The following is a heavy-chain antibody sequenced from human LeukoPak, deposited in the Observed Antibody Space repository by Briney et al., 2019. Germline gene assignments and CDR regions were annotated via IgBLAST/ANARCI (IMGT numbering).Heavy chain of an antibody. D-gene: IGHD6-19*01. Sequence: GGSLRLSCAASGFTFSSYSMNWVRQAPGKGLEWVSYISSSSSTIYYADSVKGRFTISRDNAKNSLYLQMNSLRAEDTAVYYCAKLLIAVAGRDAFDIWGQGTMVTVSS. CDR3: AKLLIAVAGRDAFDI. V-gene: IGHV3-48*04. CDR2: ISSSSSTI. J-gene: IGHJ3*02. CDR1: GFTFSSYS.